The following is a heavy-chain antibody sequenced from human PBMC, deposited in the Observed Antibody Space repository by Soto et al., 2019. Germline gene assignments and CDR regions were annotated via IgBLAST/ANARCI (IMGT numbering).Heavy chain of an antibody. CDR2: ISAYNGNT. D-gene: IGHD3-3*01. V-gene: IGHV1-18*04. CDR3: ARSVFGVSLYYLDY. J-gene: IGHJ4*02. Sequence: ASVKVSCKASGYTFTSYGISWVRQAPGQGLEWMGWISAYNGNTNYAQKLQGRVTMTTDTSTSTAYMELRSLRSDDTAVYYCARSVFGVSLYYLDYWGQGTLVTVSS. CDR1: GYTFTSYG.